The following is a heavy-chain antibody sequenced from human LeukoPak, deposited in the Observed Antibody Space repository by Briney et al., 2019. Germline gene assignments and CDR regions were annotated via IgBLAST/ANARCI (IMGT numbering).Heavy chain of an antibody. D-gene: IGHD3-22*01. CDR3: ASKDPYDSRAYLLDY. J-gene: IGHJ4*02. CDR1: GFTFSSYW. V-gene: IGHV3-23*01. CDR2: FSGSGGST. Sequence: GGSLRLSCAASGFTFSSYWMSCVRQDPGKGLECISGFSGSGGSTYYADSVKGRFTISRDSSKNTLYLQMNSLRAEGTAVYYCASKDPYDSRAYLLDYWGQGTLVTVSS.